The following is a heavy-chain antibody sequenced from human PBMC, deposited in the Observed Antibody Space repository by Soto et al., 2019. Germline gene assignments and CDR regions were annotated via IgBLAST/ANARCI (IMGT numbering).Heavy chain of an antibody. CDR2: VYHSGST. D-gene: IGHD2-21*01. V-gene: IGHV4-4*02. J-gene: IGHJ5*02. CDR1: GDSISGTHW. Sequence: VYLHQSGPGLVKPSGTLSLTCAVSGDSISGTHWWTWVRQTPGKGLEWIGEVYHSGSTSYNPSLKSRVTISVDKSNNQFSLKLTSVTAADTAVYYCATLPPRIVVTVLPIPTWGQGTLVSVSS. CDR3: ATLPPRIVVTVLPIPT.